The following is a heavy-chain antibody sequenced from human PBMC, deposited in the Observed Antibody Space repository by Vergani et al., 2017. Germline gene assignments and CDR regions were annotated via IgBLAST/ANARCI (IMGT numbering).Heavy chain of an antibody. CDR1: GYTFSNYY. CDR3: ARGDYGILTGYRY. D-gene: IGHD3-9*01. V-gene: IGHV1-46*01. Sequence: HVQVVQSGAEVKKSGASVKDSCKTSGYTFSNYYMHWVRQAPGQGLEWMGIINASGGHTNYAQKFQGRGTMTRDTATSTVYMELSSLRSEDTAIYYWARGDYGILTGYRYWVQGTLVTVSA. J-gene: IGHJ4*02. CDR2: INASGGHT.